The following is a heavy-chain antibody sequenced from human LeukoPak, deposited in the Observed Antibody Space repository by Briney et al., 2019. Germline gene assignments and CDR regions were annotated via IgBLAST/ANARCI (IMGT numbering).Heavy chain of an antibody. V-gene: IGHV3-30*02. J-gene: IGHJ4*02. CDR1: EFTFSSYG. CDR2: IRYDRSNK. Sequence: GGSLRLSCAASEFTFSSYGMHWVRQAPGKGLEWVAFIRYDRSNKYYADSVKGRFTISRDNSKNTLYLQMNSLRAEDTAVYYCAKGRYFDWLSHFDYWGQGTLVTVSS. D-gene: IGHD3-9*01. CDR3: AKGRYFDWLSHFDY.